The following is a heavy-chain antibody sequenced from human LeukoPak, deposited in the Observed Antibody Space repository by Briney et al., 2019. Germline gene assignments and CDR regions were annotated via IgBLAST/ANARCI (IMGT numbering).Heavy chain of an antibody. V-gene: IGHV1-46*01. Sequence: ASVKVSCKAFGYSFTTYYMHWVRQAPGQGLEWMGIINCSSGRTNYAQKFQGRVTMTRDTSTSTVFMGLSSLRSEDTAVYYCARESHDVLQYVGGHWGQGTLVTVSS. J-gene: IGHJ4*02. D-gene: IGHD3-9*01. CDR3: ARESHDVLQYVGGH. CDR2: INCSSGRT. CDR1: GYSFTTYY.